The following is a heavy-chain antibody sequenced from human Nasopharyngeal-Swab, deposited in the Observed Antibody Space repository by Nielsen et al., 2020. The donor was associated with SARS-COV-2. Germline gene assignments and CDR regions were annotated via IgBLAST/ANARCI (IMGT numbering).Heavy chain of an antibody. CDR2: INAGNGNT. V-gene: IGHV1-3*01. CDR3: ARDRNYDFWSGYSGDALDI. D-gene: IGHD3-3*01. J-gene: IGHJ3*02. Sequence: WVRQAPGQRLEWMGWINAGNGNTKYSQKFQGRVTITRDTSASTAYMELSSLRSEDTAVYYCARDRNYDFWSGYSGDALDIWGQGTMVTVSS.